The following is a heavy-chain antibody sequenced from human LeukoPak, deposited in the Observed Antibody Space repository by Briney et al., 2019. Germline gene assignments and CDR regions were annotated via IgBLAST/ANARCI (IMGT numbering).Heavy chain of an antibody. CDR3: ARGYSSSWYGYYYYYMDV. D-gene: IGHD6-13*01. CDR1: GGSFSGYY. V-gene: IGHV4-34*01. Sequence: SETLSLTCAVYGGSFSGYYWSWIRQPPGKGLEWIGEINHSGSTNYNPSLKSRVTISVDTSKNQFSLQLNSVTPEDTAVYYCARGYSSSWYGYYYYYMDVWGKGTTVTVSS. CDR2: INHSGST. J-gene: IGHJ6*03.